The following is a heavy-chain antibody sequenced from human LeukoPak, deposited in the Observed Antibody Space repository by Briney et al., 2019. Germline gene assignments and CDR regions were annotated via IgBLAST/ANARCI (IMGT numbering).Heavy chain of an antibody. V-gene: IGHV4-4*07. D-gene: IGHD3-10*01. CDR3: AREHMVRGVINR. CDR2: IYSSGST. CDR1: GGSISNYY. J-gene: IGHJ4*02. Sequence: SETLSLTCTVSGGSISNYYWSWIRQPAGKRLEWLGRIYSSGSTNYNPSLESRVTVSVDTSKNQFSLKLSSVTAAGTAVYYCAREHMVRGVINRWGQGALVTVSS.